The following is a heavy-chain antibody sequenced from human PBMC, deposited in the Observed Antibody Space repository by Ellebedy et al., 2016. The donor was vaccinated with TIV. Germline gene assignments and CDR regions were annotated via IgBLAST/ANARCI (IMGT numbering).Heavy chain of an antibody. CDR3: ASGERGYSYGY. D-gene: IGHD5-18*01. CDR1: GGSISSGGYY. V-gene: IGHV4-31*03. CDR2: IYYSGST. J-gene: IGHJ4*02. Sequence: LRLSCTVSGGSISSGGYYWSWIRQHPGKGLEWIGYIYYSGSTYYNPSLKSRVTISVDTSKNQFSLKLSSVTAADTAVYYCASGERGYSYGYWGQGTLVTVSS.